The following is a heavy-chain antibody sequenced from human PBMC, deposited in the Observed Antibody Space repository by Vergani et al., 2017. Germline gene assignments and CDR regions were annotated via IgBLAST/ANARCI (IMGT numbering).Heavy chain of an antibody. CDR1: GGSISSYY. Sequence: QVQLQESGPGLVKPSQTLSLTCTVSGGSISSYYWSWIRPPPGKGLEWIGYIYYSGSTNYNPSLKSRVTISVDTSKNQFSLKLSSVTAADTAVYYCARAIAAAGTRFDPWGQGTLVTVSS. CDR3: ARAIAAAGTRFDP. CDR2: IYYSGST. V-gene: IGHV4-59*01. D-gene: IGHD6-13*01. J-gene: IGHJ5*02.